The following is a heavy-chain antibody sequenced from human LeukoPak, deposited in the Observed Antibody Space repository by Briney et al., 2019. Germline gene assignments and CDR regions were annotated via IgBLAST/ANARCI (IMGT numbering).Heavy chain of an antibody. CDR1: GGSITTFY. V-gene: IGHV4-4*08. CDR3: ARDRGIAAAGDYFDY. J-gene: IGHJ4*02. Sequence: SETLSLTCSVSGGSITTFYWSWIRQPPGKGVEGIGYIYNCGSTNYDPSLKCRVTISVDTSNNQVSLKLSPVTAADTAVYYCARDRGIAAAGDYFDYWGQGTLVTVSS. CDR2: IYNCGST. D-gene: IGHD6-13*01.